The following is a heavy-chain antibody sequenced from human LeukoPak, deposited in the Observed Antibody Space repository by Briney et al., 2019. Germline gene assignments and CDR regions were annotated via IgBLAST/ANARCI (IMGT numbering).Heavy chain of an antibody. CDR2: ISSSSSYI. V-gene: IGHV3-21*01. CDR1: GFTFSSYS. J-gene: IGHJ4*02. D-gene: IGHD3-22*01. CDR3: ARELKYYDSSGYYPGPFDY. Sequence: GGSLRLSCAASGFTFSSYSMNWVCQAPGKGLEWVSSISSSSSYIYYADSVKGRFTISRDNAKNSLYLQMNSLRAEDTAVYYCARELKYYDSSGYYPGPFDYWGQGTLVTVSS.